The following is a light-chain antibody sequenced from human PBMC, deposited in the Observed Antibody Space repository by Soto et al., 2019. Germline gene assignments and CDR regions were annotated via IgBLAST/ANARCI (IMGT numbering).Light chain of an antibody. Sequence: DIVMTQSPDSLAVSLGERATINCKSSQRVLYSSNNKNYLAWYQQKPGQHPKLLIYWASTRESGVPDRFSGSGSGTDFTLTISSRQAEDVAVYYCQQYYSTPFTFGPGTKVDIK. J-gene: IGKJ3*01. CDR1: QRVLYSSNNKNY. V-gene: IGKV4-1*01. CDR2: WAS. CDR3: QQYYSTPFT.